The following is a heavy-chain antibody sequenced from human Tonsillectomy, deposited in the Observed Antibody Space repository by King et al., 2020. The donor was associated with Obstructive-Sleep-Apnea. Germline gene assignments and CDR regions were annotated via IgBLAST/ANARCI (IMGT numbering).Heavy chain of an antibody. CDR2: IYYIGGT. J-gene: IGHJ4*02. D-gene: IGHD4-17*01. CDR1: GGSISTYY. CDR3: AKNLSPTD. Sequence: QLQESGPGLVKPSATLSLTCTVSGGSISTYYWSWIRQPPGKGLEWIGDIYYIGGTNYNPSLKSRVTISVDTSKNQFSLKLSSVTAADTAVYYCAKNLSPTDWGQGTLVTVSS. V-gene: IGHV4-59*03.